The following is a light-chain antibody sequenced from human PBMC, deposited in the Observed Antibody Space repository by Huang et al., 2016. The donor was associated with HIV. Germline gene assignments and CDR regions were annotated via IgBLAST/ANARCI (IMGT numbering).Light chain of an antibody. V-gene: IGKV1-27*01. Sequence: DIQMTQSPSSLSASVGDRVTISCRASQGISTYLAWYQHKPGTVPNLLSYAASSLQSGVPSRFSGSGSGTNFTLTISSLQPEDVAIYYCQKYNSVPRTFGLGTKVEIK. J-gene: IGKJ1*01. CDR3: QKYNSVPRT. CDR2: AAS. CDR1: QGISTY.